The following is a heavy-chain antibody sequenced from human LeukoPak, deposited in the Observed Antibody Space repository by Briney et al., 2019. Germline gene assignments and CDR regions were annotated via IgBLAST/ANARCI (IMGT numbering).Heavy chain of an antibody. V-gene: IGHV1-2*02. D-gene: IGHD4/OR15-4a*01. CDR3: ARDRYGANDFVY. Sequence: ASVKVSCKASGYTFTGYFMHWVRQAPGQGLEWMGWINPNNGGTKYTQKFQGRVTMTRDTSISTAYMELSRLTSDDTAVYYCARDRYGANDFVYWGQGTLVTVSS. J-gene: IGHJ4*02. CDR2: INPNNGGT. CDR1: GYTFTGYF.